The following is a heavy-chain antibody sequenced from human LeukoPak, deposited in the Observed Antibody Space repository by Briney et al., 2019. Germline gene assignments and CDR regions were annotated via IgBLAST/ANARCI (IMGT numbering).Heavy chain of an antibody. J-gene: IGHJ5*02. CDR2: IYYSGST. CDR3: ARYSYGHRWFDP. CDR1: GGSISSYY. D-gene: IGHD5-18*01. Sequence: SETLSLTCTVSGGSISSYYWSWIRQPPGKGLEWIGYIYYSGSTKYNPSLKSRVTISVDTSKNQFSLNLSSETAADTAVYYCARYSYGHRWFDPWGQGTLVTVSS. V-gene: IGHV4-59*08.